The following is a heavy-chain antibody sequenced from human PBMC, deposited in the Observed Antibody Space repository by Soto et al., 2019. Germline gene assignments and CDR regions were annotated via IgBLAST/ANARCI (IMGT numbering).Heavy chain of an antibody. Sequence: GGSLRLSCAASGFTFSSYAMSWVRQAPGKGLEWVSAISGSGGSTYYADSVKGRFTISRDNSKNTLYLQMNSLRTEDTAVYYCAKEVLRYFDWSNNWFDPWGQGTLVTVSS. J-gene: IGHJ5*02. D-gene: IGHD3-9*01. V-gene: IGHV3-23*01. CDR3: AKEVLRYFDWSNNWFDP. CDR2: ISGSGGST. CDR1: GFTFSSYA.